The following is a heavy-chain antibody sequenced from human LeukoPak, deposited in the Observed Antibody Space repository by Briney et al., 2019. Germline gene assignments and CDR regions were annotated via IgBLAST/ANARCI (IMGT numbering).Heavy chain of an antibody. CDR3: AKDREYYSGSYYEEY. Sequence: QSGGSLRLSCAASGFTFSNYGMHWVRQAPGKGLEWVAFIRYDGTNQYYADSVKGRFTISRDSSKNTLYLQMSSLRAEDTAVYYCAKDREYYSGSYYEEYWGQGTLVTISS. D-gene: IGHD1-26*01. V-gene: IGHV3-30*02. J-gene: IGHJ4*02. CDR2: IRYDGTNQ. CDR1: GFTFSNYG.